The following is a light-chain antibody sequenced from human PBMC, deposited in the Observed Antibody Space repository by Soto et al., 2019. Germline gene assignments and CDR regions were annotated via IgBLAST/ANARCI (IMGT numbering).Light chain of an antibody. V-gene: IGKV2D-29*02. CDR3: MQSTQLPPT. Sequence: DVVMTQTPLSLSVAPGQPASLSCQSSQSLLHITGETFLFWYLQKPGQSPQLLIYEVSTRVSGVPDRFSGSGSGTDFTLEISRVETDDVGIYYCMQSTQLPPTFGQGTRLENK. CDR2: EVS. CDR1: QSLLHITGETF. J-gene: IGKJ5*01.